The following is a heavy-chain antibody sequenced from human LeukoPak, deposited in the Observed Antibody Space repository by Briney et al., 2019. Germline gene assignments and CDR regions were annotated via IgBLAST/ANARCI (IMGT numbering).Heavy chain of an antibody. CDR2: ITGSGGNT. V-gene: IGHV3-23*01. CDR3: AKWGDYDVLTGYYVSDY. J-gene: IGHJ4*02. Sequence: PGGSLRLSCAASGFTFSNYAMSWVRRAPGKGLEWVSAITGSGGNTYYADSAKGRFTISRDNSKNTVFLQMNSLRAEDTAVYYCAKWGDYDVLTGYYVSDYWGQGTLVTVSS. D-gene: IGHD3-9*01. CDR1: GFTFSNYA.